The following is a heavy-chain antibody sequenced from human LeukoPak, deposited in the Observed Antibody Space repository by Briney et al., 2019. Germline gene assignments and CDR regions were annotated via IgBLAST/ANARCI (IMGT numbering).Heavy chain of an antibody. CDR3: ARVAEYCSSTSCYYYCYYMDV. J-gene: IGHJ6*03. D-gene: IGHD2-2*01. CDR2: IYYSGST. Sequence: SETLSLTCTVSGGSISSYYWSWIRQPPGKGLEWIGYIYYSGSTNYNPSLKSRVTISVDTSKNQFSLKLSSLTAADTAVYYCARVAEYCSSTSCYYYCYYMDVWGKGTTVTVSS. V-gene: IGHV4-59*01. CDR1: GGSISSYY.